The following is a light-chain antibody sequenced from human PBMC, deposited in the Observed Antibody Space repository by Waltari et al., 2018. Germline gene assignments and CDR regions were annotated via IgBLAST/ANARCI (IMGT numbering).Light chain of an antibody. J-gene: IGLJ3*02. CDR2: GNN. V-gene: IGLV1-40*01. CDR3: QSYDNSLSGFWV. Sequence: QSVLTQPPSVSGAPGQTVTISCTGSSSNIVAGYSVHRYQQLPGTAPNRLNYGNNNRPSGVPDRFSGSKSGSSASLAITGLQAEDEAYYYCQSYDNSLSGFWVFGGGTKLTVL. CDR1: SSNIVAGYS.